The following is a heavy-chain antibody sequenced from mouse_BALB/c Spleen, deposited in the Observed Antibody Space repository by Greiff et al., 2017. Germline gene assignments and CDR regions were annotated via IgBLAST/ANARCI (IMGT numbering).Heavy chain of an antibody. J-gene: IGHJ2*01. CDR3: ARDHDGCFDY. CDR2: IWAGGST. CDR1: GFSLTSYG. D-gene: IGHD2-3*01. Sequence: VQGVESGPGLVAPSQSLSITCTVSGFSLTSYGVHWVRQPPGKGLEWLGVIWAGGSTNYNSALMSRLSISKDNSKSQVFLKMNSLQTDDTAMYYCARDHDGCFDYWGQGTTLTVSS. V-gene: IGHV2-9*02.